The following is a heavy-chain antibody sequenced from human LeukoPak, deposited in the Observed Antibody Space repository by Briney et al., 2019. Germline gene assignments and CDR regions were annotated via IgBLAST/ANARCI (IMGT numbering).Heavy chain of an antibody. CDR3: ARGSRYYDFWSGYYVLLGFDY. CDR1: GGSFSGYY. D-gene: IGHD3-3*01. Sequence: SETLSLTCAVYGGSFSGYYWSWLRQPPGKGLEWIGEINHSGSTNYNPSLKSRVTISVDTSKNQFPLKLSSVTAADTAVYYCARGSRYYDFWSGYYVLLGFDYWGQGTLVTVSS. V-gene: IGHV4-34*01. CDR2: INHSGST. J-gene: IGHJ4*02.